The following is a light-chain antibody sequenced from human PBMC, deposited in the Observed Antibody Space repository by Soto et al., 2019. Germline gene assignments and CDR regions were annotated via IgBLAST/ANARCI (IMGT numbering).Light chain of an antibody. J-gene: IGLJ1*01. Sequence: SYELTQPPSVSASPGQTARITCSGDELSKQYSFWYQQKPGQAPVLVIYKDTERASGIPERFSGYSSGTTVTLTISGVRAEDEATYYCQSSDDTGDYYLFGTGTKVTVL. CDR3: QSSDDTGDYYL. CDR2: KDT. V-gene: IGLV3-25*02. CDR1: ELSKQY.